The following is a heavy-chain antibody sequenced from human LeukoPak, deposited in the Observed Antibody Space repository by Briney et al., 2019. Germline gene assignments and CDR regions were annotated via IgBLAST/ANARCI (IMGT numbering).Heavy chain of an antibody. V-gene: IGHV3-74*01. CDR1: GFTFCSYW. CDR3: ARGRPHGNDY. D-gene: IGHD4-23*01. CDR2: IASDGSST. J-gene: IGHJ4*02. Sequence: TGGSLRLSCAASGFTFCSYWMNWVRQAPGKGLVWVSRIASDGSSTTYADFVKGRFSISRDNAKNTLYLQMNSLRVEDTAVYYCARGRPHGNDYWGQGTLVTVSS.